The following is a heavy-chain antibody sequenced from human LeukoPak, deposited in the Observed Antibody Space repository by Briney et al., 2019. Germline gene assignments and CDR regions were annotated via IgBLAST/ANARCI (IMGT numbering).Heavy chain of an antibody. D-gene: IGHD6-13*01. V-gene: IGHV1-2*02. J-gene: IGHJ6*03. CDR2: INPNSGGT. CDR3: AREEDSSSWWDYYYMDV. CDR1: GYTFTSYD. Sequence: ASVKVSCKASGYTFTSYDLNWVRQAPGQGLEWMGWINPNSGGTNYAQKFQGRVTMTRDTSISTAYMELSRLRSDDTAVYYCAREEDSSSWWDYYYMDVWGKGTTVTVSS.